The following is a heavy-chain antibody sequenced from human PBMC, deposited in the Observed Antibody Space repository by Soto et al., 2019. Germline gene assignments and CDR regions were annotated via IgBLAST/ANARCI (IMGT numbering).Heavy chain of an antibody. J-gene: IGHJ4*02. D-gene: IGHD3-22*01. CDR3: ARDSYYYDSSGYASY. CDR2: ISYDGSNK. CDR1: GFTFSSYA. V-gene: IGHV3-30-3*01. Sequence: QVQLVESGGGVVQPGRSLRLSCAASGFTFSSYATHWVRQAPGKGLEWVAVISYDGSNKYYADSVKGRFTISRDNSKNTLYLQMNSLRAEDTAVYYCARDSYYYDSSGYASYWGQGTLVTVSS.